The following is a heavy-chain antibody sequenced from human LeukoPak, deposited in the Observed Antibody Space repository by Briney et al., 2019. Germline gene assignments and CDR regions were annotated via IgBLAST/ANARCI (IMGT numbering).Heavy chain of an antibody. Sequence: AGGSLRLSCEASGFTFTTYSMTWVRQAPGKGLEWVSIISSGSSAIFSADALKGRFTISRDDAKNLLYLDMNSLRAEDTAVYYCARGHTAVTRHFDFWGQGTLVTVSS. V-gene: IGHV3-21*01. D-gene: IGHD4-17*01. J-gene: IGHJ4*02. CDR2: ISSGSSAI. CDR1: GFTFTTYS. CDR3: ARGHTAVTRHFDF.